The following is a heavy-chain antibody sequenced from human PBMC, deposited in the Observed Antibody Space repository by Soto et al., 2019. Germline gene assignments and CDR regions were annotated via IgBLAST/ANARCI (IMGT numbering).Heavy chain of an antibody. Sequence: PGGSLRLSCAASGFTFSSYSMNWVRQAPGKGLEWVSSISSSSSYIYYADSVKGRFTISRDNAKNSLYLQMNSLRAEDTAVYYCARDLLGNPITMVRGVIGPTYYYYGMDVWGQGTTVTVSS. V-gene: IGHV3-21*01. CDR1: GFTFSSYS. D-gene: IGHD3-10*01. CDR2: ISSSSSYI. CDR3: ARDLLGNPITMVRGVIGPTYYYYGMDV. J-gene: IGHJ6*02.